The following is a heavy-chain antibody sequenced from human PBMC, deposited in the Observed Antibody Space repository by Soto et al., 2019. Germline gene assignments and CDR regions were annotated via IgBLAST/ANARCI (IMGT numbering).Heavy chain of an antibody. V-gene: IGHV4-34*01. J-gene: IGHJ4*02. CDR2: INHSGST. D-gene: IGHD3-3*01. CDR1: GGSFSGYY. Sequence: SETLSLTCAVYGGSFSGYYWSWIRQPPGKGLEWIGEINHSGSTNYNPSLKSRVTISVDTSKNQLSLKLSSVTAADTAVYYCARGYDFWSGYYTCYFDDWGQGTLVTVSS. CDR3: ARGYDFWSGYYTCYFDD.